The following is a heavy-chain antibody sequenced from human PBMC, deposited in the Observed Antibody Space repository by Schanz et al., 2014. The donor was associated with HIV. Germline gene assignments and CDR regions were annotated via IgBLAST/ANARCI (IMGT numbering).Heavy chain of an antibody. CDR2: IRDSDGIA. Sequence: EVQLLESGGGLVQPGGSLRLSCAASGLRFSGSVMYWVRQAPGKGLEWVSAIRDSDGIATYADSVKGRFTISKDNSKNILYLQLNNLRVEDTAVYYCALSRPSGYGGSWYFDLWGRGTLVAVSS. CDR1: GLRFSGSV. V-gene: IGHV3-23*01. D-gene: IGHD2-15*01. CDR3: ALSRPSGYGGSWYFDL. J-gene: IGHJ2*01.